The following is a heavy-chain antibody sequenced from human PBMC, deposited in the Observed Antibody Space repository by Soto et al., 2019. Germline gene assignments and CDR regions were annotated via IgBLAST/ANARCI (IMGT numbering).Heavy chain of an antibody. D-gene: IGHD3-9*01. CDR1: GGSISSYY. V-gene: IGHV4-59*08. CDR2: IYYSGST. J-gene: IGHJ5*02. CDR3: ARHISGYDILTGYYNVMGMLNWFDP. Sequence: SETLSLTCTVSGGSISSYYWSWIRQPPGKGLEWIGYIYYSGSTNYNPVLKSRVTISVDTSKNQFSLKLSYVTAADTAVYYCARHISGYDILTGYYNVMGMLNWFDPWGQGTLVTVSS.